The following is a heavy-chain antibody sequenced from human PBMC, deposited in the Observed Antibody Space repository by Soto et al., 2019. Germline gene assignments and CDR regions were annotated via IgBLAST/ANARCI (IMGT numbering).Heavy chain of an antibody. D-gene: IGHD2-15*01. Sequence: GGSLRLSCAASGFTFSDYYMTWIRQAPGKGLEWVSYISSSGTGIYYADSVKGRFTISRDNAKNSLYLQMSSLRAEETAVYYCARAYSDDFDIWGQGTMVTV. CDR2: ISSSGTGI. CDR1: GFTFSDYY. CDR3: ARAYSDDFDI. J-gene: IGHJ3*02. V-gene: IGHV3-11*01.